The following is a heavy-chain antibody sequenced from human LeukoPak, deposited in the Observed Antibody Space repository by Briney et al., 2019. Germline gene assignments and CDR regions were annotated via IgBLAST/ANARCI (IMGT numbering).Heavy chain of an antibody. D-gene: IGHD2-2*01. CDR1: GFTFSSYA. V-gene: IGHV3-30*04. J-gene: IGHJ4*02. CDR2: ISDDGSNK. Sequence: GGSLRLSCAASGFTFSSYAMHWVRQAPGKGLEWVAVISDDGSNKYYADSVKGRFTISRDNSKNTLYLQMNSLRAEDTAVYYCASPQLDCSSTSCYLTYWGQGTLVTVSS. CDR3: ASPQLDCSSTSCYLTY.